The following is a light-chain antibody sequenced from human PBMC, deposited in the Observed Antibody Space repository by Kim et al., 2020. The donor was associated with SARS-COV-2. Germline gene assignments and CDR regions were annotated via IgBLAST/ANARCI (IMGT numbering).Light chain of an antibody. J-gene: IGLJ3*02. CDR1: SSNIGPNY. V-gene: IGLV1-47*01. CDR2: RNY. CDR3: GAWDDSLSGWV. Sequence: QSVLTQPPSASGTPGQRVTVTCSGNSSNIGPNYVYWYQHFPGTAPKLLIFRNYQRPSGVPDRFSGSKSGTSASLPIIGLRSEDEADYHCGAWDDSLSGWVFGGGTKVTVL.